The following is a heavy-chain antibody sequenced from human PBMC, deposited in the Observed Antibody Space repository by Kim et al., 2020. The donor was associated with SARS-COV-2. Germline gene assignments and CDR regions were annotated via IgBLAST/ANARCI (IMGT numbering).Heavy chain of an antibody. CDR1: GGSISSYY. Sequence: SETLSLTCTVSGGSISSYYWSWVRQPPGKGLEWIGYIYYSGSTNYNPSLKSRVTISVDTSKNQFSLKLSSGTAADTAVYYCSRGSSSSWYSTGYYYYYGMDVWGQGTTVPVSS. CDR2: IYYSGST. V-gene: IGHV4-59*01. CDR3: SRGSSSSWYSTGYYYYYGMDV. J-gene: IGHJ6*02. D-gene: IGHD6-13*01.